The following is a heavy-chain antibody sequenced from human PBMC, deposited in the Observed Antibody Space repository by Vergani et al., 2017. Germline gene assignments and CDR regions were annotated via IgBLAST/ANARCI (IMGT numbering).Heavy chain of an antibody. CDR1: GFTFDTYT. V-gene: IGHV3-23*01. Sequence: EVQLLESGGGLVQPGGSRRLSCAGAGFTFDTYTMAYVRQAPGKGLEWVATISSGGGDIFYADSVKRRFTISRDNSKNTLFLQMNSLKDEDTAVYYCTTAWGLYYLHAEYFQYWGRGTLVSVSS. J-gene: IGHJ1*01. CDR3: TTAWGLYYLHAEYFQY. CDR2: ISSGGGDI. D-gene: IGHD3-10*01.